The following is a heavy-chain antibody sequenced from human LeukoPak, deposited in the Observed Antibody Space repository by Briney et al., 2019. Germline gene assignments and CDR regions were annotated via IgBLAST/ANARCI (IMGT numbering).Heavy chain of an antibody. CDR3: AKDRSSYGSGSLDY. D-gene: IGHD3-10*01. CDR1: GFSFANSV. Sequence: GSLRLSCAASGFSFANSVISWIRQAPGKGPEWVSAISGSGDRTDYADSVKGRFTISRDNSKNTLYLQMNSLRAEDTAVYYCAKDRSSYGSGSLDYWGQGTLVTVSS. CDR2: ISGSGDRT. V-gene: IGHV3-23*01. J-gene: IGHJ4*02.